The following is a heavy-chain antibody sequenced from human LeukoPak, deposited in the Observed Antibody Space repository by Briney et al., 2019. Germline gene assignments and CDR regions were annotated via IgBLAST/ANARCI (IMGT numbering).Heavy chain of an antibody. CDR2: INPSGDNT. V-gene: IGHV1-46*01. D-gene: IGHD5-24*01. CDR3: ARDNSLRDTAWWFDP. J-gene: IGHJ5*02. Sequence: ASVKVSCKASGYTFTNNFMHWVRQAPGQGLEWIGIINPSGDNTWYAQKFQGRVTMTRDMATSTDYLEVSSLRSEDTAVYYCARDNSLRDTAWWFDPLGPGNPGHRLL. CDR1: GYTFTNNF.